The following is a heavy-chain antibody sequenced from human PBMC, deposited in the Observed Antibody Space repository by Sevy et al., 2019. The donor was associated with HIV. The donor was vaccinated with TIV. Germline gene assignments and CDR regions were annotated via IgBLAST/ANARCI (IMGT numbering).Heavy chain of an antibody. Sequence: GGSLRLSCAASGFTFSSFAMSWVRQVPGKGLEWVSSINGRGGSTYYADSVKGRVTLSRDNSKNTLFLQMDSLRAEDTAIYYCARPTPRIASSAAFFDYWGQGTLVTVSS. D-gene: IGHD3-22*01. CDR3: ARPTPRIASSAAFFDY. J-gene: IGHJ4*02. CDR2: INGRGGST. CDR1: GFTFSSFA. V-gene: IGHV3-23*01.